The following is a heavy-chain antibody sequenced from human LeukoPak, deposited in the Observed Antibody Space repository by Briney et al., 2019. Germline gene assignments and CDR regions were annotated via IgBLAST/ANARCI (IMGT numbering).Heavy chain of an antibody. CDR3: ARDSGYNAFDY. CDR2: INQDGSAK. D-gene: IGHD5-12*01. J-gene: IGHJ4*02. Sequence: PGGSLRLSCADSAGLFSSYWRAWLRQAPGRGLEWLANINQDGSAKTCVDSVKGRFTISRDNAKNSLYLQLNSLSAEDTAMYYCARDSGYNAFDYWGQGTLVTVSS. CDR1: AGLFSSYW. V-gene: IGHV3-7*05.